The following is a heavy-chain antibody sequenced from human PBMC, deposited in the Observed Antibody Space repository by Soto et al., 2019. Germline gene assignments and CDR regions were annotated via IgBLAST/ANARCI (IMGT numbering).Heavy chain of an antibody. J-gene: IGHJ2*01. V-gene: IGHV3-74*01. CDR1: GFTFSSYW. Sequence: EVQLVESGGGLVQPGGSLRLSCAASGFTFSSYWMHWVRQAPGKGLVWVSRINSDGSSTSYADSVKGRFTISRDNAKNTLYRQMNSLRAEDTAVYYCERATNWENWYFDLWGRGTLVTVSS. D-gene: IGHD7-27*01. CDR2: INSDGSST. CDR3: ERATNWENWYFDL.